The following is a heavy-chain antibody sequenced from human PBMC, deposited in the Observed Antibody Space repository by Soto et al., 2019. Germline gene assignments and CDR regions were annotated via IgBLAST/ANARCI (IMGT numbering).Heavy chain of an antibody. V-gene: IGHV2-5*02. Sequence: QITLKESGPTLVKPTQTLTLTCTFSGFSLSTSGVGVAWIRQPPGKALEWLALIYWDDDKRYSPSLKSRITIPKDTSKNPGVLKMTNMDPVDTATYYCAHRRGLLATGQGWYFDIWGRGTLVTVSS. CDR3: AHRRGLLATGQGWYFDI. D-gene: IGHD5-12*01. CDR2: IYWDDDK. J-gene: IGHJ2*01. CDR1: GFSLSTSGVG.